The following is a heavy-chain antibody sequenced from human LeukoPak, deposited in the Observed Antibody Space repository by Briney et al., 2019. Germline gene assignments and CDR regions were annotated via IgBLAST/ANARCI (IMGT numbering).Heavy chain of an antibody. V-gene: IGHV1-58*01. CDR1: GFTFTSSA. D-gene: IGHD4-17*01. CDR3: AAVWATVSRQTGDAFDI. Sequence: SVKVSCKASGFTFTSSAVQWVRQARGQRLEWIGWIVVGSGNTNYAQKFQEGVTITRDMSTSTAYMELSSLRSEDTAVYYCAAVWATVSRQTGDAFDIWGQGTMVTVSS. CDR2: IVVGSGNT. J-gene: IGHJ3*02.